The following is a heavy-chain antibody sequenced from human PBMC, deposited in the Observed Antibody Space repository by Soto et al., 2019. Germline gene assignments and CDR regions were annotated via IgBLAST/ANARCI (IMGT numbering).Heavy chain of an antibody. Sequence: GGSLRLSCAASGFTFSSYAMSWVRQAPGKGLEWVSAISGSGGSTYYADSVKGRFTISRDNSKNTLYLQMNSLRAEDTAVYYCAKIGPLGYCSSTSCYGESPIDYWGQGTLVTVSS. CDR3: AKIGPLGYCSSTSCYGESPIDY. V-gene: IGHV3-23*01. CDR2: ISGSGGST. CDR1: GFTFSSYA. J-gene: IGHJ4*02. D-gene: IGHD2-2*01.